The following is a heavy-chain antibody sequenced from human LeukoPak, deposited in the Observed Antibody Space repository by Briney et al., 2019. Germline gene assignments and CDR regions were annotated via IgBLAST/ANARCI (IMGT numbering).Heavy chain of an antibody. V-gene: IGHV4-34*01. J-gene: IGHJ3*02. CDR2: IYYSGST. Sequence: SETLSLTCAVCGGSFNDYYWNWIRQPPGKGLEWIGSIYYSGSTYYNPSLKSRVTISVDTSKNQFSLKLSSVTAADTAVYYCARPGPLAYCGGDCYYGLDSAFDIWGQGTMVTVSS. CDR3: ARPGPLAYCGGDCYYGLDSAFDI. D-gene: IGHD2-21*02. CDR1: GGSFNDYY.